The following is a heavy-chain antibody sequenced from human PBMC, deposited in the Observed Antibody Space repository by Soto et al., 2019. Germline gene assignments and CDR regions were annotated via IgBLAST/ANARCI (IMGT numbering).Heavy chain of an antibody. CDR3: SRQASYWHGGGGWFDP. D-gene: IGHD2-8*02. V-gene: IGHV3-13*01. CDR2: IGTLHDT. J-gene: IGHJ5*02. CDR1: GFTFSAYD. Sequence: EVQLVESGGGLVQPGGSLRLSCAASGFTFSAYDMHWVRQPTGKGLEWVSAIGTLHDTYYPDSVKGRFTISRENAKNSLLFQINSLATGETACYYWSRQASYWHGGGGWFDPWGQGTLVTVSS.